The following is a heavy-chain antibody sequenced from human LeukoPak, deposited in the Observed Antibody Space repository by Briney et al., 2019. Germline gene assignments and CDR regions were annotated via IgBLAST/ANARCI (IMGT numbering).Heavy chain of an antibody. Sequence: SETLSLTCTVSGGSISSNYWSWIRQPPGKGLEWIAYINYSGSTNYQSSLKSRVTISVDTSKNQFSLKLSSVTAADTAFYYCARRIAAADSFDIWGQGRMATVSS. CDR1: GGSISSNY. J-gene: IGHJ3*02. CDR2: INYSGST. V-gene: IGHV4-59*01. CDR3: ARRIAAADSFDI. D-gene: IGHD6-13*01.